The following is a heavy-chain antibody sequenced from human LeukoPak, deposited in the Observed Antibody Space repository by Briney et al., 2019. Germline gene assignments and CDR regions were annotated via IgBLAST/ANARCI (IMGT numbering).Heavy chain of an antibody. J-gene: IGHJ4*02. CDR3: ARDFVAYDSSGYPPFVDY. V-gene: IGHV3-33*01. D-gene: IGHD3-22*01. Sequence: GGSLRLSCAASGFTFSSYGMHWVRQAPGKGLEWVAVIWYDGCNKYYADSVKGRFTISRDNSKNTLFLQMNSLRAEDTAVYYCARDFVAYDSSGYPPFVDYWGQGTLVTVSS. CDR1: GFTFSSYG. CDR2: IWYDGCNK.